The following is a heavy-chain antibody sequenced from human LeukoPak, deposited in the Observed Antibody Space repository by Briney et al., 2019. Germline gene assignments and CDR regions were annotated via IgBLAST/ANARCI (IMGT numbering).Heavy chain of an antibody. V-gene: IGHV3-7*01. J-gene: IGHJ4*02. CDR2: MNKDGSEK. Sequence: GGSLSLSCAASGFTFSSNWMSWVRQAPGKGLEWGANMNKDGSEKYYVDSVKGRFTISRDNAKNPLYLQMNSLRAEDTAVYYCAKYTYSSGVDYWGQGTLVTVSS. CDR3: AKYTYSSGVDY. D-gene: IGHD6-19*01. CDR1: GFTFSSNW.